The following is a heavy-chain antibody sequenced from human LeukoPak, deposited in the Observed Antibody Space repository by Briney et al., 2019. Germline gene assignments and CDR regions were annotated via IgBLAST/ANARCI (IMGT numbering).Heavy chain of an antibody. V-gene: IGHV1-69*01. CDR3: ARGGIEVGPLGFDY. J-gene: IGHJ4*02. Sequence: GSSVKVSCKASGGTFSSYAISWVRQAPGQGLEWMGGIIPIFGTANYAQKFQGRVAITADESTSTAYMELSSLRSEDTAVYYCARGGIEVGPLGFDYWGQGTLVTVSS. CDR1: GGTFSSYA. D-gene: IGHD1-26*01. CDR2: IIPIFGTA.